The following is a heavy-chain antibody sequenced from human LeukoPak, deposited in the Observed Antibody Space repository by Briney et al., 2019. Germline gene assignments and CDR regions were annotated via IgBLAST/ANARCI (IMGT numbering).Heavy chain of an antibody. J-gene: IGHJ4*02. CDR3: AKALYRSSPTFDY. D-gene: IGHD6-13*01. CDR2: ILYDGSNT. V-gene: IGHV3-30*02. Sequence: GGSLRLSCIGSGFTFSSYGMHWVRQAPGKGLEWVAFILYDGSNTYYPDSVKGRFTISRDNSKNTLYLQMDSLRIEDTAVYYCAKALYRSSPTFDYWGQGTLVTVSS. CDR1: GFTFSSYG.